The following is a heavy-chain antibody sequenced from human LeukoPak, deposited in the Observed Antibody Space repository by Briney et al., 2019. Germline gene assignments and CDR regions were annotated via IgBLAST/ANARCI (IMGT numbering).Heavy chain of an antibody. Sequence: ASVKVSCKASGYTFTSYGISWVRQAPGQGLEWMGWISAYNGNTNYAQKLQGRVTMTTDTSTSTAYMELRSLRSDDTAVYYCARVTGSYVDDAFDIWGQGTMVTVSS. D-gene: IGHD1-26*01. CDR2: ISAYNGNT. J-gene: IGHJ3*02. CDR1: GYTFTSYG. V-gene: IGHV1-18*01. CDR3: ARVTGSYVDDAFDI.